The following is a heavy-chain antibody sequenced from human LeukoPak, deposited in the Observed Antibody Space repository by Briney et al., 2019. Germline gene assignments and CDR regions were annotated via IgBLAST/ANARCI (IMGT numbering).Heavy chain of an antibody. CDR2: IIPIFGTA. D-gene: IGHD6-13*01. V-gene: IGHV1-69*05. CDR1: GGTFSSYA. Sequence: SVKVSCKASGGTFSSYAITWVRQAPGQGLEWMGRIIPIFGTANYAQKFQGRVTITTDESTSTAYMELSILRSDDTAVYYCVRERPPGDSSSWFLEGYFDIWGQGTLVTVSS. J-gene: IGHJ4*02. CDR3: VRERPPGDSSSWFLEGYFDI.